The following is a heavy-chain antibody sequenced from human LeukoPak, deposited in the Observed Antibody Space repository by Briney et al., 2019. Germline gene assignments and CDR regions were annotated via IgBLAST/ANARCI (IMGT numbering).Heavy chain of an antibody. J-gene: IGHJ6*02. D-gene: IGHD3-16*01. Sequence: GGSLRLSCAASGFTFSSYAMSWVRQAPGKGLVWVSRINSDGSSTSYADSVKGRFTISRDNAKNTLYLQMNSLRAEDTAVYYCARAAVWGSYFYGMDVWGQGTTVTVSS. CDR3: ARAAVWGSYFYGMDV. V-gene: IGHV3-74*01. CDR1: GFTFSSYA. CDR2: INSDGSST.